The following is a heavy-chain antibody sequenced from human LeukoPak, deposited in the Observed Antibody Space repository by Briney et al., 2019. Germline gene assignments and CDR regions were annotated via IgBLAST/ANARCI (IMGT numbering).Heavy chain of an antibody. CDR2: ITLSGGNT. Sequence: PGGSLRLSCAASGFTFSSYDISWVRQAPGKGLEWVSSITLSGGNTFYADSVMGRFTVSRDNSKNTLYLQMNSLSAEDTAVYYCAKRGNPAVGHHYLDVWGKGTTVSVSS. CDR1: GFTFSSYD. J-gene: IGHJ6*03. V-gene: IGHV3-23*01. CDR3: AKRGNPAVGHHYLDV. D-gene: IGHD2-2*01.